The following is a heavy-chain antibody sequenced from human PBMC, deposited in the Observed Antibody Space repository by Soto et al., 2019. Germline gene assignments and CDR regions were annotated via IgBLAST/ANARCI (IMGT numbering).Heavy chain of an antibody. J-gene: IGHJ3*02. Sequence: GGSLRLSCAASGFTFSNAWMSWVRQAPGKGLEWVGRIKSKTDGGTTDYAAPVKGRFTISRDDSKNTMYLQMNSLNTEDTAVYYCATAHTITGSAFDIWGQGTMVTVSS. V-gene: IGHV3-15*01. D-gene: IGHD1-20*01. CDR1: GFTFSNAW. CDR2: IKSKTDGGTT. CDR3: ATAHTITGSAFDI.